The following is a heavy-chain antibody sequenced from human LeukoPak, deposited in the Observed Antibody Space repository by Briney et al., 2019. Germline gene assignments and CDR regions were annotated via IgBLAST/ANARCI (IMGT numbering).Heavy chain of an antibody. CDR1: GGTFSSYA. J-gene: IGHJ4*02. CDR3: ARRVVPAANFDY. V-gene: IGHV1-69*04. Sequence: EASVKVSCKASGGTFSSYAISWVRQAPGQGLEWMGRIIPILGIANYAQKFQGRVTMTTDTSTSTAYMELRSLRSDDTAVYYCARRVVPAANFDYWGQGTLVTVSS. D-gene: IGHD2-2*01. CDR2: IIPILGIA.